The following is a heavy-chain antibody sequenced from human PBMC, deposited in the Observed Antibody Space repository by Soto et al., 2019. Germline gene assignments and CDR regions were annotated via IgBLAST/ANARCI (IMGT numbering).Heavy chain of an antibody. Sequence: AGGSLRLSCAASGFTFSDFYMSWIRQAPGMGLEWVSYISNSGTTISYADSVKGRFTISRDNAKNSLYLQMNSLRAEDTAVYYCARSSGWYGSWFDPWGQGTLVTVSS. CDR2: ISNSGTTI. CDR3: ARSSGWYGSWFDP. J-gene: IGHJ5*02. D-gene: IGHD6-19*01. CDR1: GFTFSDFY. V-gene: IGHV3-11*01.